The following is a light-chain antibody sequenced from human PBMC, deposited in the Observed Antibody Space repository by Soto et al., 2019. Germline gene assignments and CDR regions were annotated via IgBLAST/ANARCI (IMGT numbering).Light chain of an antibody. V-gene: IGLV2-14*01. J-gene: IGLJ2*01. CDR2: DVD. CDR1: SSDVGGYNY. Sequence: QSALTQPASVSGSPGQSITISCTGSSSDVGGYNYVSWYQQHPGKAPNLIISDVDNRPSGVSTRFSGSKSGNTASLTISGLQAEDEADYYCSSYTNSDTPVFGGGTKLTVL. CDR3: SSYTNSDTPV.